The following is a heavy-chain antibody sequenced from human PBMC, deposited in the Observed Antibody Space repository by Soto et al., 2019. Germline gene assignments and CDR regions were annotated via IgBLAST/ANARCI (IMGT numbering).Heavy chain of an antibody. Sequence: PSETLSLTCTVSGGSISSGGYYWSWIRQHPGKGLVWIGYIYYSGSTYYNPSLKSRVTISVDTSNNQCSLKLSSVTAADTAVYYCARDRYSSSSPYYYYVMDVWGKGTTVTVS. CDR2: IYYSGST. J-gene: IGHJ6*04. CDR1: GGSISSGGYY. V-gene: IGHV4-31*03. D-gene: IGHD6-6*01. CDR3: ARDRYSSSSPYYYYVMDV.